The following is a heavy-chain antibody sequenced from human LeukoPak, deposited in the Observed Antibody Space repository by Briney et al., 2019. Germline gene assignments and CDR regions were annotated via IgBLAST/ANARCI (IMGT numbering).Heavy chain of an antibody. Sequence: GGSLRLSCAASGFTFDDYAMHWVRQAPGKGLEWVSGICWNSGSIGYADSVKGRFTISRDNAKNSLYLQMNSLRAEDMALYYCAKDGGYSYGLGHAFDIWGQGTMVTVSS. V-gene: IGHV3-9*03. CDR1: GFTFDDYA. D-gene: IGHD5-18*01. CDR3: AKDGGYSYGLGHAFDI. CDR2: ICWNSGSI. J-gene: IGHJ3*02.